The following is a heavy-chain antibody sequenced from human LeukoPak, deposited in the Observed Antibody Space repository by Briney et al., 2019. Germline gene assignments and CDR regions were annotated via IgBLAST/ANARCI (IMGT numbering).Heavy chain of an antibody. D-gene: IGHD3-16*01. V-gene: IGHV3-23*01. Sequence: GGSLRLSCAASGFTFSSYAMSWVRQAPGKGLEWVSAISGSGGGTYYADSVKGRFTISRDNSKNTLYLQMNSLRAEDTAVYYCAKGRGKPSDAFDIWGQGTMVTVSS. CDR3: AKGRGKPSDAFDI. J-gene: IGHJ3*02. CDR1: GFTFSSYA. CDR2: ISGSGGGT.